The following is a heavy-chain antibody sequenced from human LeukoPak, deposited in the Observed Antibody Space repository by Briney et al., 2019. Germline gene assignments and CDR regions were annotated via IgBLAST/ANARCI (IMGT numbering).Heavy chain of an antibody. CDR3: ARAAGPYYYYYMDV. V-gene: IGHV4-59*01. CDR1: GGSISSYC. J-gene: IGHJ6*03. Sequence: PSETLSLTCTVSGGSISSYCWSWIRQPPGKGLEWIGYIYYSGSTNYNPSLKGRVTISVDTSKNQFSLKLSSVTAADTAVYYCARAAGPYYYYYMDVWGKGTTVTVSS. CDR2: IYYSGST.